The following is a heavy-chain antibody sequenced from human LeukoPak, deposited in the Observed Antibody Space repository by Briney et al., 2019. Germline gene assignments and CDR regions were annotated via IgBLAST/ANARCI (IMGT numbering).Heavy chain of an antibody. CDR1: GYILTSYS. CDR3: ARGQYFDF. CDR2: ISAYNGNT. Sequence: ASVKVSCKASGYILTSYSISWVRQAPGQGLEWMGWISAYNGNTDLAQKLQGRVTMTTDTSTSTAYMELRSLRSDDTAVYYCARGQYFDFWGQGALVTVSS. J-gene: IGHJ4*02. V-gene: IGHV1-18*01.